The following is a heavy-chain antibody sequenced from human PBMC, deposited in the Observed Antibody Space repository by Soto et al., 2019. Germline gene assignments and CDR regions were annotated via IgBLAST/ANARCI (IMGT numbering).Heavy chain of an antibody. J-gene: IGHJ5*02. D-gene: IGHD3-10*01. CDR3: ARLLWSRGDWFDP. V-gene: IGHV4-59*08. CDR1: GGSISSYH. Sequence: PSETLSLTCTVSGGSISSYHWSWIRQPPGKGLEWIGYIYYSGSTNYNPSLKSRVTISVDTSKNQFSLKLSSVTAADTAVYYCARLLWSRGDWFDPWGQGTLVTVS. CDR2: IYYSGST.